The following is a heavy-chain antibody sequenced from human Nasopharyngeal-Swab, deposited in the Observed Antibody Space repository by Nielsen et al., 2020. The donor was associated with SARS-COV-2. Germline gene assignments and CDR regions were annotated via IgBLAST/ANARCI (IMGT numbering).Heavy chain of an antibody. CDR2: LNPNSGGT. J-gene: IGHJ3*02. V-gene: IGHV1-2*06. Sequence: ASVKVSCKASGYTFTDYYMHWLRQAPGQGLEWMGRLNPNSGGTNYAQKFQGRVTMTRDTSISTAYMELSRLRSDATAVYYCARGYYYDSLDAFDIWGQGTIVTVSS. CDR1: GYTFTDYY. D-gene: IGHD3-22*01. CDR3: ARGYYYDSLDAFDI.